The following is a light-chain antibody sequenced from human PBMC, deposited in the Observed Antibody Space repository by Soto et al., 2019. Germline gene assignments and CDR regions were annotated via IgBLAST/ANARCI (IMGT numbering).Light chain of an antibody. V-gene: IGLV1-47*01. J-gene: IGLJ2*01. CDR3: AAWDDTLSGLV. CDR2: RAD. CDR1: SSNIGGNY. Sequence: QSVLTQPPSASGAPGQTVTISCSGRSSNIGGNYVYWYQQLPETAPRLLLYRADQRPSGIPDRFSGSKSGTSASLAISGLRSEDEADYYCAAWDDTLSGLVFGGGTKLTVL.